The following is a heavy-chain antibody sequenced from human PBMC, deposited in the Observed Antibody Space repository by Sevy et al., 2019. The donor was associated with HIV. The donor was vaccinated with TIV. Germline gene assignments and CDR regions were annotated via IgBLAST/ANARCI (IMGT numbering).Heavy chain of an antibody. J-gene: IGHJ6*02. CDR2: IYYSGST. Sequence: SETLSLTCTVSGGSISSSSYYWGWIRQPPGKGLEWIGSIYYSGSTYYNPSLKSRVTLSVDTSKNQFSLKLSSVTAADTAVYYCARDSSGYPILPYYYGMDVWGQGTTVTVSS. CDR1: GGSISSSSYY. D-gene: IGHD3-22*01. CDR3: ARDSSGYPILPYYYGMDV. V-gene: IGHV4-39*01.